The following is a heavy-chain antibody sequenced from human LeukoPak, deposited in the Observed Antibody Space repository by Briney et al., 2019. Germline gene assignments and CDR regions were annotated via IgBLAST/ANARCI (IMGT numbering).Heavy chain of an antibody. CDR2: ISAYSGNT. CDR1: GYTFTSYG. J-gene: IGHJ4*02. Sequence: ASVKVSCKASGYTFTSYGISWVRQAPGQGLEWMGWISAYSGNTNYAQKLQGRVTMTTDTSTSTAYMELRSLRSDDTAVYYCARRGSGYSGYDERLLDYWGQGTLVTVSS. CDR3: ARRGSGYSGYDERLLDY. V-gene: IGHV1-18*01. D-gene: IGHD5-12*01.